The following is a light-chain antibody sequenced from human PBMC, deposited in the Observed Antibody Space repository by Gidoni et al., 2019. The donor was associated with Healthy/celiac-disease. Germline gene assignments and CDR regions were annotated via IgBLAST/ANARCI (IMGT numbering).Light chain of an antibody. J-gene: IGKJ4*01. CDR1: QSVSSY. Sequence: EIVLPQSPATLSLSPGERATPSCRASQSVSSYVAWYQQKPGQAPRLLIYDASNRATGIPARFSGSGSWTDFTLTISSLEPEDFAVYYCQQRSNWRSLTFGGGTKVEIK. CDR2: DAS. V-gene: IGKV3-11*01. CDR3: QQRSNWRSLT.